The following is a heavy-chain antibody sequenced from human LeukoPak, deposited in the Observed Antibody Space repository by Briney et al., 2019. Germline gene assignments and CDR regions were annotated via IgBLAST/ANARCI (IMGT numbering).Heavy chain of an antibody. V-gene: IGHV3-74*01. Sequence: GGSLRLSCAASGFTFSSYWVHWVRQAPGKGLVWVSRINSDGSTYYADSVKGRFTISRDNAKNTLYLQMNSLRADDTAVYYCARDRSYGVDVWGQGTTVTVSS. CDR2: INSDGST. CDR3: ARDRSYGVDV. J-gene: IGHJ6*02. CDR1: GFTFSSYW.